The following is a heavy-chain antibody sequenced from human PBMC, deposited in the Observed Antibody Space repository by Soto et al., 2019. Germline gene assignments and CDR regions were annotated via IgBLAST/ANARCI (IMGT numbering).Heavy chain of an antibody. CDR1: GFTFSSYA. Sequence: RLSCAASGFTFSSYAMSWVRQAPGKGLEWVSAISGSGGNTYYADSVKGRFTISGDNSKNTLYLQMNSLRAEDTALYYCAKVPGIAVPYFDYWGQGTLVTVSS. CDR3: AKVPGIAVPYFDY. J-gene: IGHJ4*02. V-gene: IGHV3-23*01. D-gene: IGHD6-19*01. CDR2: ISGSGGNT.